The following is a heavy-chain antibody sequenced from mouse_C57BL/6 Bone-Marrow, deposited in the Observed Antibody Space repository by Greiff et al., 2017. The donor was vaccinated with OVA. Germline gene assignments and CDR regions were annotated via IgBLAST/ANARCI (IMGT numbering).Heavy chain of an antibody. D-gene: IGHD2-3*01. Sequence: EVKLMESGPGLAKPSQTLSSTCSVTCYSITSDYWNLIRKFPGNKLEYMGYISYSGSTYYNPSLKRRISITRDTSKSQYYLQLNTVTTEDTATYYCARSDGYTWFAYWGQGTLVTVSA. CDR1: CYSITSDY. CDR3: ARSDGYTWFAY. J-gene: IGHJ3*01. CDR2: ISYSGST. V-gene: IGHV3-8*01.